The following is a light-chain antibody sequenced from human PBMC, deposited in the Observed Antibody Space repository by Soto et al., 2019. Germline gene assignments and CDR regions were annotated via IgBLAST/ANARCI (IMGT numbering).Light chain of an antibody. CDR1: QSVGTD. CDR3: HQYNDWPRFT. Sequence: EIVMTQSPATLSVSPGERATLSCRASQSVGTDLAWYQQKPGQAPRRLIYGASTRATGIPARFSGSGSGTEFTLTINRLQSEDFAVYYCHQYNDWPRFTFGPGTKVEIK. J-gene: IGKJ3*01. V-gene: IGKV3-15*01. CDR2: GAS.